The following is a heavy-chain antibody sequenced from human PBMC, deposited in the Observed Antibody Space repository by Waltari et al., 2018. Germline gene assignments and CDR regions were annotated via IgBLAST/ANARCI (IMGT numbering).Heavy chain of an antibody. CDR2: IYSGGGST. D-gene: IGHD6-13*01. Sequence: EVQLLESGGGLVQPGGSLRLSCAASGFTFSSYAMSWVRQAPGKGLEWVSVIYSGGGSTYYADSGRGLFTISRDNSKNTLYLQMNSLGAEDTAVYYCAKDRQGGRRSSWYGVGLYFDYWGQGTLVTVSS. CDR3: AKDRQGGRRSSWYGVGLYFDY. CDR1: GFTFSSYA. J-gene: IGHJ4*02. V-gene: IGHV3-23*03.